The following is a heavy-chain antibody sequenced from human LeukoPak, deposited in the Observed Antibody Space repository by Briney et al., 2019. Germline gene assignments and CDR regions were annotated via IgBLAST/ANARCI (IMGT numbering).Heavy chain of an antibody. Sequence: GGSLRLSCAASGFAFSSYAMSWVRQAPGKGLEWVSAISGSGGSTYYADSVKGRFTISRDNSKNTLYLQMNSLRAEDTAVYYCAKDPVWGSYRYTGGYFDYWGQGTLVTVPS. V-gene: IGHV3-23*01. CDR1: GFAFSSYA. CDR2: ISGSGGST. D-gene: IGHD3-16*02. J-gene: IGHJ4*02. CDR3: AKDPVWGSYRYTGGYFDY.